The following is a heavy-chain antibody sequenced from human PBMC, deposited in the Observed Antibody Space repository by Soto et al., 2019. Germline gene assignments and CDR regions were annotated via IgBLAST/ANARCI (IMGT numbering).Heavy chain of an antibody. CDR3: ARGGTYDILTGWTSRGLDS. D-gene: IGHD3-9*01. CDR1: GYTFTSNA. J-gene: IGHJ5*01. CDR2: INAGNGNT. Sequence: QVQLGQSGAEVKEPGASVKVSCKASGYTFTSNAIHWVRQAPGQRLEWMGWINAGNGNTKYSQNFQGRVTITRDTSANTAYMELSSLKFEDTAVYYCARGGTYDILTGWTSRGLDSWGQGTLVSVSS. V-gene: IGHV1-3*01.